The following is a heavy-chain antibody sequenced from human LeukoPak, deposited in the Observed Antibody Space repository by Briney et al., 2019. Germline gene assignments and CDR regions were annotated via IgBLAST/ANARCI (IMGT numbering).Heavy chain of an antibody. Sequence: GESLKISCKGSGYSFTSYWIGWVRQAPGQGLEWMGWISAYNGNTNYAQKLQGRVTMTRDTSISTAYMELSRLRSDDTAVYYCARHRGTPRSQYGMDVWGQGTTVTVSS. CDR2: ISAYNGNT. V-gene: IGHV1-18*04. D-gene: IGHD1-1*01. CDR3: ARHRGTPRSQYGMDV. J-gene: IGHJ6*02. CDR1: GYSFTSYW.